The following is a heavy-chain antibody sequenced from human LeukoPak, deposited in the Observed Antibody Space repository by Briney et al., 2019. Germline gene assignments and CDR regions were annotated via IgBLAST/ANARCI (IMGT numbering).Heavy chain of an antibody. CDR3: ARGRACSSTSCYAQWLRFFWKPHAFDI. D-gene: IGHD2-2*01. CDR2: TYYMSKWYN. J-gene: IGHJ3*02. V-gene: IGHV6-1*01. CDR1: GDSVSSNSAA. Sequence: SQTLSLTCAISGDSVSSNSAAWNWIRQSPSRGLEWLGRTYYMSKWYNDYAVSVKSRITINPDTSKNQFSLQLNSVTPEDTAVYYYARGRACSSTSCYAQWLRFFWKPHAFDIWGQGTMVTVSS.